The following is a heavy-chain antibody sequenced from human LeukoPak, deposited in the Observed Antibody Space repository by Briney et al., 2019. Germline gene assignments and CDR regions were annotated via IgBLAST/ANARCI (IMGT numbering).Heavy chain of an antibody. V-gene: IGHV1-8*01. CDR1: GYTFTSYD. D-gene: IGHD3-16*01. CDR2: MNPDSGNT. Sequence: ASVKVSCKASGYTFTSYDVNWVRQATGQGLEWMGWMNPDSGNTGYAQKFQGRVTMTRSTSISTAYMELSSLTSEDTAVYYCARVWGAVDYWGQGTLVTVSS. J-gene: IGHJ4*02. CDR3: ARVWGAVDY.